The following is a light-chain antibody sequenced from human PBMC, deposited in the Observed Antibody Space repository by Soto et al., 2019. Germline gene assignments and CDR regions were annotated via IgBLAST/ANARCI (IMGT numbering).Light chain of an antibody. CDR2: SAS. CDR3: QQYNNWPPIT. J-gene: IGKJ5*01. Sequence: EIVMTQSPATLSVSPGERATLSWRASQSVTTNLAWYQQRPGQALRLLIYSASIRATGIPARFSGSGSGTEFTLTITSLQSEDFALYYCQQYNNWPPITFGQGTRLEI. CDR1: QSVTTN. V-gene: IGKV3-15*01.